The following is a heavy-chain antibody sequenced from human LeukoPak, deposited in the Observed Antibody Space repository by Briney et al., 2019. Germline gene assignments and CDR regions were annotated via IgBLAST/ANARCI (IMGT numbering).Heavy chain of an antibody. CDR2: IYYSGST. CDR3: ARGPLNPSLRFLEWLRPYGMDV. Sequence: SETLSLTCTVSGGSISSGGYYWSWIRQHPGKGLEWIEYIYYSGSTYYNPSLKSRVTISVDTSKNQFSLKLSSVTAADTAVYYCARGPLNPSLRFLEWLRPYGMDVWGQGTTVTVSS. CDR1: GGSISSGGYY. J-gene: IGHJ6*02. D-gene: IGHD3-3*01. V-gene: IGHV4-31*03.